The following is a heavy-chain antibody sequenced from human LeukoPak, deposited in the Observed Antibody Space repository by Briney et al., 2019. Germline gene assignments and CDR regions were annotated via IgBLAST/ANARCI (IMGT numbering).Heavy chain of an antibody. CDR2: ISWNSGSI. Sequence: GGSLRLSCAASGFTFDDYAMHWVRQAPGKGLEWVSGISWNSGSIGYADSVKGRFTISRDNAKNSLYLQMNSLRAEDTALYYCAKEDPMVGARPAFDIWGQGTMVTVSS. CDR1: GFTFDDYA. V-gene: IGHV3-9*01. J-gene: IGHJ3*02. CDR3: AKEDPMVGARPAFDI. D-gene: IGHD1-26*01.